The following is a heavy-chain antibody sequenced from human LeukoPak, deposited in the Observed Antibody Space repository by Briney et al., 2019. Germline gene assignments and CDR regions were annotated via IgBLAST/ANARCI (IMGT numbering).Heavy chain of an antibody. CDR1: GGSISSGGYY. CDR3: ARDFYDSSGYYHFDY. J-gene: IGHJ4*02. Sequence: SKTLSLTCTVSGGSISSGGYYWSWIRQHPGKGLEWIGYIYYSGSTYYNPSLKSRVTISVDRSKNQFSLKLSSVTAADTAVYYCARDFYDSSGYYHFDYWGQGTLVTVSS. D-gene: IGHD3-22*01. CDR2: IYYSGST. V-gene: IGHV4-31*03.